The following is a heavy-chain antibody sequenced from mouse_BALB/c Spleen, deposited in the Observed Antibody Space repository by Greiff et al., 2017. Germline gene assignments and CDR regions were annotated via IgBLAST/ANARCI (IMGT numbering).Heavy chain of an antibody. CDR2: INPSNGGT. CDR1: GYTFTSYY. J-gene: IGHJ3*01. D-gene: IGHD2-3*01. V-gene: IGHV1S81*02. CDR3: TRSRWLSFAY. Sequence: QVQLQQSGAELVKPGASVKLSCKASGYTFTSYYMYWVKQRPGQGLEWIGEINPSNGGTNFNEKFKSKATLTVDKSSSTAYMQLSSLTSEDSAVYYCTRSRWLSFAYWGQGTLVTVSA.